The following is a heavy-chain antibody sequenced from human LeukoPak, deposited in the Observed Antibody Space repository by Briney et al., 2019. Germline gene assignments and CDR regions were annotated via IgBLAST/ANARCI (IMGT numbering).Heavy chain of an antibody. V-gene: IGHV3-21*01. CDR2: SSSSSSYI. CDR1: GFTFSSYS. Sequence: KPGGSLRLSCAASGFTFSSYSMNWVRQAPGKGLEWVSSSSSSSSYIYYADSVKGRFTISRDNAKNSLYLQMNSLRAEDTAVYYCARDYDSRGYGMDVWGQGTTVTVSS. J-gene: IGHJ6*02. CDR3: ARDYDSRGYGMDV. D-gene: IGHD3-22*01.